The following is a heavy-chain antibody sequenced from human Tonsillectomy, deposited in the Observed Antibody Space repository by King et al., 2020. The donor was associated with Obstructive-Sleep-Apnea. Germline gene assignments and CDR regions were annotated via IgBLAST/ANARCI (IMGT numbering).Heavy chain of an antibody. CDR1: GFTFGDYA. D-gene: IGHD3-22*01. V-gene: IGHV3-49*03. Sequence: VQLVESGGGLVQPGRSLRLSCTASGFTFGDYAMSWFRQAPGKGLEWVGLIRRKVYGGTTEYAESVKGRFTISRDDSKSIAYLQMTSLKTEDTAVDYCTRELGDYDASGYLGFYWGQGTLVTVSS. CDR2: IRRKVYGGTT. J-gene: IGHJ4*02. CDR3: TRELGDYDASGYLGFY.